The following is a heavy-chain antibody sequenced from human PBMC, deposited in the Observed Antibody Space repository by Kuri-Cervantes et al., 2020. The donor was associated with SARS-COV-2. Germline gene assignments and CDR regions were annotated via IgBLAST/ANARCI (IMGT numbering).Heavy chain of an antibody. J-gene: IGHJ4*02. CDR2: ISSSGSTI. Sequence: GESLKISCAASGFTFSSYEMNWVRQAPGKGLEWVSYISSSGSTIYYADSVKGRFTISRDNAKNSLYLQMNSLRAEDTALYYCAKAFYGGNRGGVDYWGQGTLVTVSS. D-gene: IGHD4-23*01. CDR3: AKAFYGGNRGGVDY. CDR1: GFTFSSYE. V-gene: IGHV3-48*03.